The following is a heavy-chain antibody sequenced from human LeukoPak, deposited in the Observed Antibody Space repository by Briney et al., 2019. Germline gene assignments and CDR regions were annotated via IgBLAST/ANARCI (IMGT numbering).Heavy chain of an antibody. CDR1: GFIVRSNY. CDR3: AKESTALLWFGEYIDY. J-gene: IGHJ4*02. V-gene: IGHV3-53*01. Sequence: GGSLRLSCAASGFIVRSNYMSWFRQAPGKGLEWASVIYNDGRTYCADSVKGRFIISKDISKNTLYLQMNSLRAEDTAVYYCAKESTALLWFGEYIDYWGQGTLVTVSS. D-gene: IGHD3-10*01. CDR2: IYNDGRT.